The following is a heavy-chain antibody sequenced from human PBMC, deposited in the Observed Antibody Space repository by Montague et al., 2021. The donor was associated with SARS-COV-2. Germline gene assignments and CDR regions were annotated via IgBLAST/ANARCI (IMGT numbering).Heavy chain of an antibody. J-gene: IGHJ4*02. CDR3: ARISAWYSSVWSAFDY. Sequence: PALVKPTQTLTLTCTFSGFSLSTSGMCVSWIRQPPGKALEWLALVDWDDDKYYSTSLKTRLTISKDTSKNQVVLTMTNMDPVDTATYYCARISAWYSSVWSAFDYWGQGTLVTVSS. CDR1: GFSLSTSGMC. V-gene: IGHV2-70*01. D-gene: IGHD6-19*01. CDR2: VDWDDDK.